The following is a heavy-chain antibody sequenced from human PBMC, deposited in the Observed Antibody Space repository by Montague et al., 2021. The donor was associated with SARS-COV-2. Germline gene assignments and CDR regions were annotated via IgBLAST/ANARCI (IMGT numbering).Heavy chain of an antibody. Sequence: SETLSLTCTVSGGSISSSSYYWGWIRQPPGKRLEWIGSIYYSGSTYYNPSHKSRVTISVDTSKNQFSLKLNSVTAADTAVYYCARDPSRQLLLYPVGDYYYGMDVWGQGTTVTVSS. J-gene: IGHJ6*02. CDR2: IYYSGST. CDR3: ARDPSRQLLLYPVGDYYYGMDV. V-gene: IGHV4-39*07. CDR1: GGSISSSSYY. D-gene: IGHD2-2*02.